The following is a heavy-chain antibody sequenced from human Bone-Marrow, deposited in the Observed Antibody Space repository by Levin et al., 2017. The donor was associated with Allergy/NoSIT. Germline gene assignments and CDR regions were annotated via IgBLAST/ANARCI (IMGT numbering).Heavy chain of an antibody. Sequence: GGSLRLSCTTSGFSFADYGLTWVRQAPGKGLEWIGFIRSRTYSGTTEYAPSVKGKFTISRDDSKSIAYLQVDSLKTEDTAVYYCSRVGGDYGDYDDAFDIWGQGTTVTVSS. J-gene: IGHJ3*02. CDR1: GFSFADYG. CDR3: SRVGGDYGDYDDAFDI. V-gene: IGHV3-49*04. D-gene: IGHD4-17*01. CDR2: IRSRTYSGTT.